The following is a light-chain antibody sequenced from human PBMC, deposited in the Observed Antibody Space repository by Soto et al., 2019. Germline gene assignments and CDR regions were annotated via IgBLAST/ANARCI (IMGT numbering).Light chain of an antibody. CDR1: QSISKY. CDR3: QQSKTLYT. Sequence: DIQMTQSPVTLSASVGDRVTLTCRASQSISKYLAWYQQKPGKAPKLLIYQTSSLESGVPSRFSGSGSGTEFTLTISSLQPDDFATYYCQQSKTLYTFGQGTKLEIK. J-gene: IGKJ2*01. V-gene: IGKV1-5*03. CDR2: QTS.